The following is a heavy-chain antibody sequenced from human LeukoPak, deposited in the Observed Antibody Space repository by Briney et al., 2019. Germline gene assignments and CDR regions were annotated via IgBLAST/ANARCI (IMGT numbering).Heavy chain of an antibody. J-gene: IGHJ6*02. V-gene: IGHV4-34*01. D-gene: IGHD5-12*01. CDR2: IYYSGST. Sequence: PSETLSLTCAVYGASFSGFYWHWLGQPPGKGLEWFGSIYYSGSTYYNPSLKSRVTISVDTSKNQFSLKQSSVTAADTALYYCARGSIVATGYYYYGMDVWGQRTTVTVSS. CDR3: ARGSIVATGYYYYGMDV. CDR1: GASFSGFY.